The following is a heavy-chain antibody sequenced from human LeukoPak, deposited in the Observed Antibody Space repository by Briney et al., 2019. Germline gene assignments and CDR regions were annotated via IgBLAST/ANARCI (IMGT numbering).Heavy chain of an antibody. CDR3: YRAVTNVDTAMVVGGEAFEI. V-gene: IGHV4-30-4*08. J-gene: IGHJ3*02. CDR2: IYYSGST. D-gene: IGHD5-18*01. Sequence: SETLSLTCTVSGGSISSSSYYWGWIRQAPGKGLEWSGYIYYSGSTYYSPSVNRRVIISVDTYKYQFPLKLSSVTAADADMSDCYRAVTNVDTAMVVGGEAFEIWGQGTMVTVSS. CDR1: GGSISSSSYY.